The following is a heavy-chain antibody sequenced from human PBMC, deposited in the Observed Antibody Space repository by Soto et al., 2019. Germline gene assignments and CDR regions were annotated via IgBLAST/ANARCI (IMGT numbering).Heavy chain of an antibody. Sequence: GGSLRLSCAASGFTVSSNYMSWVRQAPGKGLEWVSVIYSGGSTYYADSVKGRFTISRDNSKNTLYLQMNSLRAEDTAVYYCARENRDSSSWFLGYGMDVWGQGTTVTVSS. J-gene: IGHJ6*02. V-gene: IGHV3-53*01. CDR1: GFTVSSNY. CDR3: ARENRDSSSWFLGYGMDV. CDR2: IYSGGST. D-gene: IGHD6-13*01.